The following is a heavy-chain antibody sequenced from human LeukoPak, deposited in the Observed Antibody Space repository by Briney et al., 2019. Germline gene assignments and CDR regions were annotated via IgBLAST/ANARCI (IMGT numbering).Heavy chain of an antibody. Sequence: GGSLRLSCATSGFTFSSSAMSWVRQPPGKGLAWVSTISGSGGGTYYADSVKGRFTISRDNSKNTLYLQMNSLRAEDTAVYYCARETIDAFDIWGQGTMVTVSS. CDR3: ARETIDAFDI. V-gene: IGHV3-23*01. CDR1: GFTFSSSA. J-gene: IGHJ3*02. CDR2: ISGSGGGT. D-gene: IGHD3-3*01.